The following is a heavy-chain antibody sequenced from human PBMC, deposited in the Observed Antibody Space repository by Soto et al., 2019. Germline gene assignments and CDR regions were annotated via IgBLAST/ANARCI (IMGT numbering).Heavy chain of an antibody. V-gene: IGHV4-39*07. D-gene: IGHD3-10*01. J-gene: IGHJ6*02. CDR3: ATANGSGSYPGTPPKYYYGMDV. CDR2: IYSTDKT. Sequence: PSETLSLTCTVSGGSVSSNSYSWGWIRQSPGKGLEWIATIYSTDKTYYSPSFQGQVTISADKSISTAYLQWSSLKASDTAMYYCATANGSGSYPGTPPKYYYGMDVWGQGTTVTVSS. CDR1: GGSVSSNSYS.